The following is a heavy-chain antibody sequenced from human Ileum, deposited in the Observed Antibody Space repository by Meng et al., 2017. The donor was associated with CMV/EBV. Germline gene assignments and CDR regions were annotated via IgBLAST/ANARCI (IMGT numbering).Heavy chain of an antibody. CDR2: ISNSGST. Sequence: SETLSLTCTVSGGSISSFYWTWIRQLQGKGLEWIGYISNSGSTNYNPSLKSRLTMSVDASQNQFSLNLSSVTAADTAVYYCARGRVYYYGWNPPYGMDVWGQGTTVTVSS. V-gene: IGHV4-59*01. CDR3: ARGRVYYYGWNPPYGMDV. J-gene: IGHJ6*02. D-gene: IGHD3-10*01. CDR1: GGSISSFY.